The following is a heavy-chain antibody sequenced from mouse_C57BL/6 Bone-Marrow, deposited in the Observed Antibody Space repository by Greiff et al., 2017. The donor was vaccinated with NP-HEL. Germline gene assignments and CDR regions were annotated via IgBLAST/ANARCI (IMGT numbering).Heavy chain of an antibody. CDR2: ISSGGSYT. D-gene: IGHD2-5*01. Sequence: EVQLVESGGDLVKPGGSLKLSCAASGFTFSSYGMSWVRQTPDKRLEWVATISSGGSYTYYPDSVKGRFIISRDNAKNTLYLQMSSLKSEDTAMYYCARHYYSNYFDYWGQGTTLTVSS. J-gene: IGHJ2*01. V-gene: IGHV5-6*01. CDR3: ARHYYSNYFDY. CDR1: GFTFSSYG.